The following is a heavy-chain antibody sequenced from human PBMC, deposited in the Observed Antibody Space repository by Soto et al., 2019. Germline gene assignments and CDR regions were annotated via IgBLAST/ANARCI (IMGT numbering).Heavy chain of an antibody. Sequence: EVQLVESGGGLVKPGGSLRLSCAASGFTFSNAWMNWVRQAPGKGLEWVGRIKSKTDGGTTDYAAPVKGRFTISRDDSKNTLHLQMNSLKTEDTAVYYCTKDGTHWGTGFDYWGQGTLVTVSS. J-gene: IGHJ4*02. CDR1: GFTFSNAW. CDR2: IKSKTDGGTT. D-gene: IGHD3-16*01. V-gene: IGHV3-15*07. CDR3: TKDGTHWGTGFDY.